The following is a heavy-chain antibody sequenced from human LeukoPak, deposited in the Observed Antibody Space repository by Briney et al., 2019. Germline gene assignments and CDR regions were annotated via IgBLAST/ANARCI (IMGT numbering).Heavy chain of an antibody. Sequence: GGSLRLSCAASGFTFSSYSMNWVRQAPGKGLEWVSSISSSSSYIYYADSVKGRFTISRDNAKNSLYLQMSSLRAEDTAVYYCARDRGIAAAGTMAFDIWGQGTMVTVSS. CDR1: GFTFSSYS. CDR2: ISSSSSYI. D-gene: IGHD6-13*01. V-gene: IGHV3-21*01. J-gene: IGHJ3*02. CDR3: ARDRGIAAAGTMAFDI.